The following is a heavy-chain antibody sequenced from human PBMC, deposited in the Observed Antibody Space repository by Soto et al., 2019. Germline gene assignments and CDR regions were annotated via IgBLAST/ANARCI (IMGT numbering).Heavy chain of an antibody. CDR1: GDSIRSSSY. CDR3: RRSSRYSTDV. Sequence: QLQLQESGPGLVKPSETLSLTCTVSGDSIRSSSYWGWIRQPPGKGLEWIGSIYSTGNTYYKPSLNNQVTISVDTYKNQFYLNVISVTAADTAVYYCRRSSRYSTDVWGQGTTVTVSS. D-gene: IGHD6-13*01. V-gene: IGHV4-39*01. J-gene: IGHJ6*02. CDR2: IYSTGNT.